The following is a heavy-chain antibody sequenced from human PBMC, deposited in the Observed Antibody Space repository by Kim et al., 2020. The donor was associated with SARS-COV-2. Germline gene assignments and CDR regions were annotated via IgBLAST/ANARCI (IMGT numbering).Heavy chain of an antibody. Sequence: SVKVSCKASGGTFSSYAISWVRQAPGQGLEWMGGIIPIFGTANYAQKFQGRVTITADESTSTAYMELSSLRSEDTSVYYCARVGLHYYDSSCYYDYWGQGTLVTVSS. CDR3: ARVGLHYYDSSCYYDY. D-gene: IGHD3-22*01. CDR1: GGTFSSYA. CDR2: IIPIFGTA. J-gene: IGHJ4*02. V-gene: IGHV1-69*13.